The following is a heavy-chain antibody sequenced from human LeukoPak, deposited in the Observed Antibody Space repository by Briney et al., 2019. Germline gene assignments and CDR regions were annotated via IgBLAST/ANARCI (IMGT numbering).Heavy chain of an antibody. Sequence: GGSLRLSSAASGFTFSSYSMNWVRQAPGKGLEWVSSISSSSSYIYYADSVKGRFTISRDNAKNSLYLQMSSLRAEDTAVYYCARAQELADFDYWGQGTLVTVSS. J-gene: IGHJ4*02. CDR3: ARAQELADFDY. CDR2: ISSSSSYI. V-gene: IGHV3-21*01. D-gene: IGHD6-13*01. CDR1: GFTFSSYS.